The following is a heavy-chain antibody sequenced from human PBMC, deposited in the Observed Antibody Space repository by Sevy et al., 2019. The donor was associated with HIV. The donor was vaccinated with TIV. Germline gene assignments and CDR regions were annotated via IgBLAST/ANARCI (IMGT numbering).Heavy chain of an antibody. CDR3: ARDGGVYCSSTSCYPLDAFDI. Sequence: GGSLRLSCAASGFTFSSYSMNWVRQAPGKGLEWVSYISSSSSTIYYADSVKGRFTISRDNAKNSLYLQMNGLRAEDTAGYYCARDGGVYCSSTSCYPLDAFDIWGQGTMVTVSS. D-gene: IGHD2-2*01. CDR2: ISSSSSTI. J-gene: IGHJ3*02. V-gene: IGHV3-48*01. CDR1: GFTFSSYS.